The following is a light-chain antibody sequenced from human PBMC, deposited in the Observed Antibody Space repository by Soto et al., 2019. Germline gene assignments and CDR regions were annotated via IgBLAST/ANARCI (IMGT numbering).Light chain of an antibody. CDR3: SSFAGSNNFPDV. CDR1: SSDVGGYKY. J-gene: IGLJ1*01. CDR2: EVS. V-gene: IGLV2-14*01. Sequence: QSALTQPASVSGSPEQSITISCTGTSSDVGGYKYVSWYQQLPGRAPKLIISEVSNRPSGVSDRFTGSKSGNTASLTISGLQAEDEADYYCSSFAGSNNFPDVFGTGTKLTVL.